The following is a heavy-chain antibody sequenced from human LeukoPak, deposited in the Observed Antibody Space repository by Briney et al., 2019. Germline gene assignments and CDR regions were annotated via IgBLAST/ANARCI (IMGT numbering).Heavy chain of an antibody. CDR2: ISGSGGST. CDR1: GFTFSSYA. Sequence: GGSLRLSCAASGFTFSSYAMGWVRQAPGKGLEWVSAISGSGGSTYYADSVKGRSTISRDNSKNTLYLQMNSLRDDYEAVYYYAKDLFCGGDCWENYFDFRGQGTLVTVSS. V-gene: IGHV3-23*01. J-gene: IGHJ4*02. D-gene: IGHD2-21*02. CDR3: AKDLFCGGDCWENYFDF.